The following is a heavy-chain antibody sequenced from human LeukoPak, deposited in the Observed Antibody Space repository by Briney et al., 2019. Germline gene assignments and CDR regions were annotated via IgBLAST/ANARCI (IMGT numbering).Heavy chain of an antibody. CDR1: GGSISSYY. V-gene: IGHV4-59*01. CDR2: IYYSGST. CDR3: ARYDFWSGYLDY. J-gene: IGHJ4*02. Sequence: SETLSLTCTVSGGSISSYYWSWLRQPPGKGLEWIGYIYYSGSTNYNPSLKSRVTISVDTSKSQFSLKLSSVTAADTAVYYCARYDFWSGYLDYWGQGTLVTVSS. D-gene: IGHD3-3*01.